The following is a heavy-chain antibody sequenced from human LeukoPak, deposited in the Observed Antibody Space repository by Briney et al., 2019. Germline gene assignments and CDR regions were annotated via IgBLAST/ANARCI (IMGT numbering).Heavy chain of an antibody. J-gene: IGHJ4*02. CDR3: AKIPATDPIDF. CDR2: LTGSGRGT. Sequence: GGSLRLSCAASGFTLNMYAMNWVLQAPGKGLDWVSSLTGSGRGTYYAPSVKGRFTMSRDDSKNTLYLQMNSLRPDDTAVYYCAKIPATDPIDFWGQGTLVTVSS. V-gene: IGHV3-23*01. D-gene: IGHD6-13*01. CDR1: GFTLNMYA.